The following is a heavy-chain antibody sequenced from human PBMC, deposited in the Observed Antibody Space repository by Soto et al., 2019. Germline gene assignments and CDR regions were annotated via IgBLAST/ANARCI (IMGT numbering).Heavy chain of an antibody. J-gene: IGHJ4*02. V-gene: IGHV5-51*01. D-gene: IGHD3-3*01. CDR1: GYNFAGYW. CDR2: IYPSDSDT. Sequence: PGECLKISCKGSGYNFAGYWIAWVRQMPGKGLELMGIIYPSDSDTRYRPSFQGQVTISADKSISSAYLQWSSLRASDTAMYYCARGGVSTRTFDYWGQGTLVTVSS. CDR3: ARGGVSTRTFDY.